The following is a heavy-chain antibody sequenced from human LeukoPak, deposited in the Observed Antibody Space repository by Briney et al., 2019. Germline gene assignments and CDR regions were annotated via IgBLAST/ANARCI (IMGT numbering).Heavy chain of an antibody. D-gene: IGHD3-3*01. Sequence: GGSLRLSCAASGFTFSIYAMNWVRQAPGKGLEWVSSISANGGETHYADSVNGRFTISRDNSKNTLYLQINNPRVEDTAVYYCAKRYYDFPLDYWGQGTLVTVSS. CDR1: GFTFSIYA. V-gene: IGHV3-23*01. CDR2: ISANGGET. CDR3: AKRYYDFPLDY. J-gene: IGHJ4*02.